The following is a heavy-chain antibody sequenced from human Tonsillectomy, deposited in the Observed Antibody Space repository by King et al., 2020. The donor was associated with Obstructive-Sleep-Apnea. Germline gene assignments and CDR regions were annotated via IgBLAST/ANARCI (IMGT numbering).Heavy chain of an antibody. CDR1: GYSFTSSW. CDR3: VRLPSWGVATAYFDY. D-gene: IGHD2-15*01. Sequence: QLVQSGAEVKKPGDSLKMSCKGSGYSFTSSWIGWVRQMPGKGLECMGIIYPGDSDTRYNPSFRGQVTISADKSITTAYLQWSSLKASDTAMYYCVRLPSWGVATAYFDYWGQGTLVTVSS. V-gene: IGHV5-51*01. CDR2: IYPGDSDT. J-gene: IGHJ4*02.